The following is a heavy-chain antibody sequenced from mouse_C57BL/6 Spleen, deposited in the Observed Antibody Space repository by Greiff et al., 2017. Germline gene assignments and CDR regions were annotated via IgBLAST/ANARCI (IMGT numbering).Heavy chain of an antibody. Sequence: EVKLEESGGGLVQPGGSMKLSCVASGFTFSNYWMNWVRQSPEKGLEWVAQIRLKSDNYATHYAESVKGRFTISRDDSKSSVYLQMNNLRAEDTGIYYCTGGYYDYSSYAMDYWGQGTSVTVSS. D-gene: IGHD2-4*01. CDR2: IRLKSDNYAT. CDR3: TGGYYDYSSYAMDY. J-gene: IGHJ4*01. CDR1: GFTFSNYW. V-gene: IGHV6-3*01.